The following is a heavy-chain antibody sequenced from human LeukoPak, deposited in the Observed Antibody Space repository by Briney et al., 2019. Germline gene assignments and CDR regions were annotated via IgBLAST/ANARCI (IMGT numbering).Heavy chain of an antibody. CDR3: ARVGPGVAGYYGSGSFDY. D-gene: IGHD3-10*01. J-gene: IGHJ4*02. CDR2: IYYSGST. Sequence: PSETLSLTCTVSGGSISSSSYYWGWIRQPPGKGLEWIGSIYYSGSTYYNPSLKSRVTISVDTSKNQFSLKLSSVTAADTAVYYCARVGPGVAGYYGSGSFDYWGQGTLVTVSS. V-gene: IGHV4-39*07. CDR1: GGSISSSSYY.